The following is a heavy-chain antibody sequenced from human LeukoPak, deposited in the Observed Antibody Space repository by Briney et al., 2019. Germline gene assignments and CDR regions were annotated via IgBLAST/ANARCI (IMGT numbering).Heavy chain of an antibody. CDR1: GFTFSDYY. CDR2: ISSSGSTI. Sequence: GGSLRLSCAASGFTFSDYYMSWIRQAPGKGLEWVSYISSSGSTIYYADSVKGRFTISRDNAKNSLYLQMNSLRAKDTAVYYCANHLACGSTSCPPFDDWGQGTLVTVSS. CDR3: ANHLACGSTSCPPFDD. J-gene: IGHJ4*02. V-gene: IGHV3-11*04. D-gene: IGHD2-2*01.